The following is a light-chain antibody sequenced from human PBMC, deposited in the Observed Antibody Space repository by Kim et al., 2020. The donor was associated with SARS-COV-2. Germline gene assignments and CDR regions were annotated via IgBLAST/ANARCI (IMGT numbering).Light chain of an antibody. CDR2: DAF. Sequence: PGERATLACRASQSINIDVAWYQQKPGRAPRLLIYDAFKRVSGVPARFSGSGSGIDFALTINGLEPEDFAVYYCQQHATWPPALTFGGGTKV. J-gene: IGKJ4*01. CDR1: QSINID. V-gene: IGKV3-11*01. CDR3: QQHATWPPALT.